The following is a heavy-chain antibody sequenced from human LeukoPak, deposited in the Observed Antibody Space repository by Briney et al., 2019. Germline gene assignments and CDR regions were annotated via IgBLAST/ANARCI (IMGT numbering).Heavy chain of an antibody. V-gene: IGHV3-66*01. CDR3: ARCRWNYHYFEH. Sequence: PGGSLRLSCAASGFTVSGNYMTWVRQAPGKGLECVSVIYSGGSTYYADSVEGRFTISRDNSKNTLYLHMNSLRAEDTAVYYCARCRWNYHYFEHWGQGTLVTVSS. CDR2: IYSGGST. D-gene: IGHD1-7*01. J-gene: IGHJ4*02. CDR1: GFTVSGNY.